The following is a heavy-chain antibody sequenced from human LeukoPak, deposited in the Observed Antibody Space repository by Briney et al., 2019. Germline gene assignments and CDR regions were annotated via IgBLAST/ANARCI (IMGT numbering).Heavy chain of an antibody. J-gene: IGHJ6*02. V-gene: IGHV4-59*01. Sequence: PSETLSLTCTVSGGSISSYCWSWIRQPPGKGREWSGYIYYSRSTNYNPSLKSRLTISVDTSKNQFSLKLRSVTAADAAVYYCARAYYGSGTDYYGMDVWGQGTTVTVSS. CDR1: GGSISSYC. D-gene: IGHD3-10*01. CDR2: IYYSRST. CDR3: ARAYYGSGTDYYGMDV.